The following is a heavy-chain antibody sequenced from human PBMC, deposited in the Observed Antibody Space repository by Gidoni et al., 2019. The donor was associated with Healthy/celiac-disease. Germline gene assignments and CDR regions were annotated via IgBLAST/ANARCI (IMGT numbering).Heavy chain of an antibody. Sequence: EVQLVESGGGLIQPGGSLRLSCSASGFTVRSNYMSWVRQAPGKGLEWVSVIYSGGSTYYADSVKGRFTISRDNSKNTLYLQMNSLRAEDTAVYYCARDLVAAAGPGAFDIWGQGTMVTVSS. CDR2: IYSGGST. CDR1: GFTVRSNY. CDR3: ARDLVAAAGPGAFDI. D-gene: IGHD6-13*01. V-gene: IGHV3-53*01. J-gene: IGHJ3*02.